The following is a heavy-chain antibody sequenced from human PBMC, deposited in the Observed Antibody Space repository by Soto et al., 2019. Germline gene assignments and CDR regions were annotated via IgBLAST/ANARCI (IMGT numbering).Heavy chain of an antibody. D-gene: IGHD3-22*01. CDR3: ARDPYYYDSSGYYG. CDR1: GFTVSSNY. V-gene: IGHV3-53*01. Sequence: EVQLVESGGGLIQPGGSLRLSCAASGFTVSSNYMSWVRQAPGKGLEWVSVIYSGGSTYYADSVKGRFTISRDNSKNTLYLQMNSLRDEDTAVYHCARDPYYYDSSGYYGWGQGTLVTVSS. J-gene: IGHJ4*02. CDR2: IYSGGST.